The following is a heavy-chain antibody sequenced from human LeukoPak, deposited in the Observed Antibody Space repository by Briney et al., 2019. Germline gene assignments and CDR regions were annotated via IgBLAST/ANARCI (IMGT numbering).Heavy chain of an antibody. CDR3: ARRSGASSEYYFDY. CDR2: IYYSGST. CDR1: GGSISRYY. V-gene: IGHV4-59*08. Sequence: SETLSLTCTVSGGSISRYYWSWIRQPPGKGLEWIGYIYYSGSTNYNPSLKSRVTISVDTSKNQFSLKLSSVTAADTAVYNCARRSGASSEYYFDYWGQGTLVTVSS. J-gene: IGHJ4*02. D-gene: IGHD6-19*01.